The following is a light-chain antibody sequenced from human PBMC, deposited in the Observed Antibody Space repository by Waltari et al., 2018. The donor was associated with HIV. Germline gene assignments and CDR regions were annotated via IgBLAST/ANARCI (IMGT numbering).Light chain of an antibody. CDR1: SSDVGGYNH. V-gene: IGLV2-14*03. Sequence: QSALTQPASVSGSPGQSITISCTGTSSDVGGYNHVSWYQQHPGKAPKLMIYDVTNRPSGVSDRFSGSKSGNTASLTISGLQAEDEAGYYCSSYTASSTWVFGGGTKLTVL. J-gene: IGLJ3*02. CDR2: DVT. CDR3: SSYTASSTWV.